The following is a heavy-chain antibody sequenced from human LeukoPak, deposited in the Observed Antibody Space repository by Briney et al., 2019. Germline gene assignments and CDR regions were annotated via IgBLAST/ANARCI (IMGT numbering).Heavy chain of an antibody. Sequence: SETLSLTCTVSGGSISSYYWSWIRQPPGKGLEWIGYIYYSGSTNYNPSLESRVTISLDTSKNHFSLRLSSVTAADTAVYYCARDGYNPVAFDIWGQGTVVTVSS. J-gene: IGHJ3*02. D-gene: IGHD5-24*01. V-gene: IGHV4-59*01. CDR3: ARDGYNPVAFDI. CDR2: IYYSGST. CDR1: GGSISSYY.